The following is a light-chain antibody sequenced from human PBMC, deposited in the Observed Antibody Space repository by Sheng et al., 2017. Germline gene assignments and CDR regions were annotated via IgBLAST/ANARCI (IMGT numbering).Light chain of an antibody. CDR1: SSDVGGYNF. V-gene: IGLV2-14*03. J-gene: IGLJ1*01. CDR3: SSYTSSDTYV. CDR2: YVT. Sequence: QSALTQPASVSGSPGQSITISCTGSSSDVGGYNFVSWYQRHPGKAPKLMIYYVTNRPSGVSSRFSGSKSDNTASLAISGLQAEDEADYYCSSYTSSDTYVFGTGTKVTVL.